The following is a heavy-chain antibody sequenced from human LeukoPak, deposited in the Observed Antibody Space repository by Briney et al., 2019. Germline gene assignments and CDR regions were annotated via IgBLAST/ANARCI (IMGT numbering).Heavy chain of an antibody. CDR3: ARGPAAYGSGSYNDY. V-gene: IGHV1-46*01. CDR2: INPSGGST. Sequence: SVKVSCKASGYTFTSYYMHWVRQAPGQGLEWMGIINPSGGSTSYAQKFQGRVTMTRDMSTSTVYMELSSLRSEDTAVYYCARGPAAYGSGSYNDYWGQGTLVTVSS. CDR1: GYTFTSYY. D-gene: IGHD3-10*01. J-gene: IGHJ4*02.